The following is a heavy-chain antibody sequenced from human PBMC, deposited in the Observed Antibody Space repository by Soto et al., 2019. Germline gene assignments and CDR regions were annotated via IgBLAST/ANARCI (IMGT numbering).Heavy chain of an antibody. CDR1: GATISSGGFY. D-gene: IGHD3-22*01. Sequence: PSETLSLTCTVSGATISSGGFYWSWVRQRPGKGLEWIGHIYYTGSTYYNPSLKSRVTISVDTSKNQFSLKLSSVTAADTAVYYCARVPDYYDSSGYPRPYYYGMDVWGQGTTVTVSS. V-gene: IGHV4-30-4*01. CDR3: ARVPDYYDSSGYPRPYYYGMDV. CDR2: IYYTGST. J-gene: IGHJ6*02.